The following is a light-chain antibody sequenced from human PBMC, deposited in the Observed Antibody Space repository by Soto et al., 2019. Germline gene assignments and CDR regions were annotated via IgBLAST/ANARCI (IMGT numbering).Light chain of an antibody. J-gene: IGKJ2*01. Sequence: DLQMTQSPSSLSASVGDRVTITCQASQDIRNFLNWYQQRPGKAPKLLIYDASNLQTGVPSRISGSGSGTDFTLTITSLQPEDVATYYCQQYDKVPPTFGQGTKLEIK. V-gene: IGKV1-33*01. CDR2: DAS. CDR3: QQYDKVPPT. CDR1: QDIRNF.